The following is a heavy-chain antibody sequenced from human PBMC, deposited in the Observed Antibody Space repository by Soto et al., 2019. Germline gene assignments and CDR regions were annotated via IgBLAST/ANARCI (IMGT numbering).Heavy chain of an antibody. D-gene: IGHD3-22*01. J-gene: IGHJ4*02. V-gene: IGHV3-23*01. CDR2: ISVSGSTT. CDR3: ARGGYYDSTGYAN. CDR1: GFSFSSYA. Sequence: PGXSLRLSCAASGFSFSSYAMSWFRQAPVKGLEWVSGISVSGSTTYYADSVKGRFTISRDNSKNTLYLQMSSLRAEDTAVYYCARGGYYDSTGYANWGQGTLVTVSS.